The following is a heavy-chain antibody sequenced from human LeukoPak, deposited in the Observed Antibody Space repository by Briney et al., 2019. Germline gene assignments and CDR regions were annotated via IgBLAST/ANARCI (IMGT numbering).Heavy chain of an antibody. D-gene: IGHD3-10*01. J-gene: IGHJ5*02. CDR3: AKDRRSGYYGSGSYSNWFDP. Sequence: GGSLRLSCAASGFTFSSYAMSWVRQAPGKGLEWVSAISGSGGSTYYADSVKGRFTISRDNSKNTLYLQMNSLRAEDTAVYYCAKDRRSGYYGSGSYSNWFDPWGQGTLVTVSS. CDR2: ISGSGGST. CDR1: GFTFSSYA. V-gene: IGHV3-23*01.